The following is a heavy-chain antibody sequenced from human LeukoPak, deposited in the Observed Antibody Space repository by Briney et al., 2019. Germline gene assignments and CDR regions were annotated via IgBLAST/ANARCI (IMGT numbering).Heavy chain of an antibody. J-gene: IGHJ6*03. CDR3: AKDPPLYYYYYMDV. CDR1: GFTFSSYG. Sequence: GGSLRLSCAASGFTFSSYGMHWVRQAPGKGLEWVAFIRYDGSNKYYADSVKGRFTISRDNSKNTLYLQMNSLRAEDTAVYYCAKDPPLYYYYYMDVWGKGTTVTVSS. CDR2: IRYDGSNK. V-gene: IGHV3-30*02.